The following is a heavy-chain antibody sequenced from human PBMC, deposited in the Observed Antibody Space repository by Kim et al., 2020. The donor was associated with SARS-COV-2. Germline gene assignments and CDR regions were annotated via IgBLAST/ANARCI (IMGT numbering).Heavy chain of an antibody. CDR2: ISGGGGNT. CDR1: GFTFSSYA. Sequence: GGSLRLSCAASGFTFSSYAMHWVRQAPGKGLKWVAVISGGGGNTYHADSVKGRFTISRDSSKNTLYLQMNSLRAEDTAVYYCAKARGDDNGYQVDYWGQG. D-gene: IGHD4-17*01. V-gene: IGHV3-30*18. J-gene: IGHJ4*02. CDR3: AKARGDDNGYQVDY.